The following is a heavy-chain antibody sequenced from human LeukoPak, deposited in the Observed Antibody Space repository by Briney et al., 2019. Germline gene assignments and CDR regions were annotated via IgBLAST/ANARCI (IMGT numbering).Heavy chain of an antibody. V-gene: IGHV3-15*01. Sequence: GGSLRLSRAASGFTFSNTWMTRVRQAPGKGLEWVGRIKTNTDGGTTDYAPPVKGRFTISRDDSKNTLYLQMNSLKTDDTAVYYCTTVERWLLRSSPYWGQGTLVTVSS. CDR3: TTVERWLLRSSPY. CDR1: GFTFSNTW. D-gene: IGHD5-24*01. CDR2: IKTNTDGGTT. J-gene: IGHJ4*02.